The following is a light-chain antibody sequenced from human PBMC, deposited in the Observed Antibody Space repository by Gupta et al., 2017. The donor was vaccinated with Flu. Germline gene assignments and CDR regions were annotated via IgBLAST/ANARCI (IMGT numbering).Light chain of an antibody. CDR1: SSDVGGYDY. V-gene: IGLV2-14*01. CDR3: SSYTSTNTVVV. CDR2: EVS. J-gene: IGLJ2*01. Sequence: IDISCTGTSSDVGGYDYVSWYQQHPGKAPKLILFEVSRRPGGISDRFSGSKSGNTAALTISGLLAEDEAFYYCSSYTSTNTVVVFGGGTKLTVL.